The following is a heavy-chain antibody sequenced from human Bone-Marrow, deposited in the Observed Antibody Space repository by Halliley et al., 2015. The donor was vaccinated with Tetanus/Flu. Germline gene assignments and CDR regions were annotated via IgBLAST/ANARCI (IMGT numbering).Heavy chain of an antibody. CDR2: IKQDGSER. CDR3: ARRDGWKYDTSGTYYFDK. D-gene: IGHD2-2*01. J-gene: IGHJ4*02. CDR1: GFTFRNYW. Sequence: SLRLSCEASGFTFRNYWMNWVRQAPGKGLEWVASIKQDGSERYYVDSVKGRFTISRDNAKNSLFLQMNSLRAEDTALYYCARRDGWKYDTSGTYYFDKWGQGTLVTVSS. V-gene: IGHV3-7*01.